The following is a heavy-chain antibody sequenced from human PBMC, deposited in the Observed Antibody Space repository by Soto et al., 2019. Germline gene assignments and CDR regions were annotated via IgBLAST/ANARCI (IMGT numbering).Heavy chain of an antibody. D-gene: IGHD2-2*01. V-gene: IGHV3-23*01. Sequence: DVQVLESGGGLVQPGGSLRLSCAASGFTFNNYAMNCVRQAPGKGLEWVSGIIGDGSTTYYADSVKGRFTISRDNSKNTLFLQMNSLRAEDTAVYYCARGKGLTVSSTNYWGQGALVTVSS. CDR1: GFTFNNYA. CDR3: ARGKGLTVSSTNY. J-gene: IGHJ4*02. CDR2: IIGDGSTT.